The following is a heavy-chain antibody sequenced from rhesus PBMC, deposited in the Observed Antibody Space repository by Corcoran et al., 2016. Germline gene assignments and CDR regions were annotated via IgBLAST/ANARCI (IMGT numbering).Heavy chain of an antibody. Sequence: EVQLVESGGGLVQRGGSLRLSCAASGFTFSRYGMHWVRQAPGKGLAWVAVIAYDGSNKDYADSVKDRFTMSRDNSQNTLYLQMNNLKLEDTAVYDCARDGWNGEYFELWGQGALVTVSS. V-gene: IGHV3-54*02. CDR3: ARDGWNGEYFEL. CDR2: IAYDGSNK. CDR1: GFTFSRYG. J-gene: IGHJ1*01. D-gene: IGHD1-14*01.